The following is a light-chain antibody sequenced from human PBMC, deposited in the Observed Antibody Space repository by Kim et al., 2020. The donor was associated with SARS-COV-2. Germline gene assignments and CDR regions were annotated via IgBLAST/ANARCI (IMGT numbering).Light chain of an antibody. CDR1: SSNIGNNY. CDR2: DTN. Sequence: GQKVTISCSGISSNIGNNYVSWYQQLPGTAPKLLIYDTNKRPSGIPDRFSGSKSGTSATLGITGLQTGDEADYYCGTWDSSLSAGVFGGGTQLTVL. CDR3: GTWDSSLSAGV. J-gene: IGLJ7*01. V-gene: IGLV1-51*01.